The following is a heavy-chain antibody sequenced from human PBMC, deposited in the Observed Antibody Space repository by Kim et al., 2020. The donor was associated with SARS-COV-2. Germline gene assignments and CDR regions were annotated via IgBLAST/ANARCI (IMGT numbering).Heavy chain of an antibody. Sequence: ASVKVSCKASGYTFTSYAMNWVRQAPGQGLEWMGWINTNTGNPTYAQGFTGRFVFSLDTSVSTAYLQISSLKAEDTAVYYCARDLRGYSGYDYRKAYWYFDLWGRGTLVTVSS. J-gene: IGHJ2*01. CDR1: GYTFTSYA. V-gene: IGHV7-4-1*02. D-gene: IGHD5-12*01. CDR2: INTNTGNP. CDR3: ARDLRGYSGYDYRKAYWYFDL.